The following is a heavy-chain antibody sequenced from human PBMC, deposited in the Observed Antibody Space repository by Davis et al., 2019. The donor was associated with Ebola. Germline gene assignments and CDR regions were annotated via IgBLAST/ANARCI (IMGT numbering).Heavy chain of an antibody. CDR3: ARQKCGGGSCYGRRYYYYGMDV. V-gene: IGHV4-4*02. J-gene: IGHJ6*02. CDR1: GGSISSSNW. D-gene: IGHD2-15*01. CDR2: INHSGST. Sequence: SETLSLTCAVSGGSISSSNWWSWVRQPPGKGLEWIGEINHSGSTNYNPSLKSRVTISVDTSKNQFSLKLSSVTAADTAVYYCARQKCGGGSCYGRRYYYYGMDVWGQGTTVTVSS.